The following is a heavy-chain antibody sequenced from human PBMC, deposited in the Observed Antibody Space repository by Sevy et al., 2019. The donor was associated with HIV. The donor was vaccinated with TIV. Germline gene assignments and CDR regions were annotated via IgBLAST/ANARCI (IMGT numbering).Heavy chain of an antibody. D-gene: IGHD5-12*01. J-gene: IGHJ4*02. V-gene: IGHV3-43*01. CDR1: GFKFEDHT. Sequence: GGSLRLSCGASGFKFEDHTMHWVRQAPGKGLQWVSFIGGDKKKSSYASSVQGRFSISRDNRRNTLYLQMHSLRIEDTGLYFCAKDVGGFSGFDYWGQGTLVTVSS. CDR3: AKDVGGFSGFDY. CDR2: IGGDKKKS.